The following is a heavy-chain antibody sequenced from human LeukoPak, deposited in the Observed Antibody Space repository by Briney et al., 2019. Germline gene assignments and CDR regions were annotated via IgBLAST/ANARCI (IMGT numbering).Heavy chain of an antibody. J-gene: IGHJ4*02. V-gene: IGHV3-30*02. CDR2: IRYDGSKK. Sequence: GGSLRLSCAASGFTFSSYGMHWVRQAPGKGLEWVAFIRYDGSKKYYAASVKGRFTISRDNSKNTLYLQMNSLRAEDTAVYYCAKDQVVDYYDSSGYQYYFEYWGQGTLVTVSS. CDR3: AKDQVVDYYDSSGYQYYFEY. CDR1: GFTFSSYG. D-gene: IGHD3-22*01.